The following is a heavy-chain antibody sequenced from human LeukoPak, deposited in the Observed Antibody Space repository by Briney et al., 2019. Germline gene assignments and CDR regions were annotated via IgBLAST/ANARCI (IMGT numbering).Heavy chain of an antibody. J-gene: IGHJ3*02. Sequence: SETLSLTCSVSGGSVTDYFLSWIRQTPGKGLEWIGYIYYRGTTESNPSLKRRVTISVDTSMNHFSLKPTSVTAADTAVYFCAGFSSGPAFEMWGRGTLVSVSS. CDR2: IYYRGTT. D-gene: IGHD3-22*01. V-gene: IGHV4-59*02. CDR1: GGSVTDYF. CDR3: AGFSSGPAFEM.